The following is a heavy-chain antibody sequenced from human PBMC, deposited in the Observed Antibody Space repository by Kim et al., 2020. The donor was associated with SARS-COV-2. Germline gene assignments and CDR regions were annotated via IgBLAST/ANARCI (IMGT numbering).Heavy chain of an antibody. CDR1: GFTFSDYY. CDR2: ISSSSSYT. CDR3: ARTGLKTGYCTTTSCRGFDY. V-gene: IGHV3-11*03. J-gene: IGHJ4*02. D-gene: IGHD2-2*01. Sequence: GGSLRLSCTASGFTFSDYYMSWIRQAPGKGLEWISYISSSSSYTNYADSVKGRFTLSRDNAKNSLYLQMNSLRAEDTATYYCARTGLKTGYCTTTSCRGFDYWGQGTLVTVSS.